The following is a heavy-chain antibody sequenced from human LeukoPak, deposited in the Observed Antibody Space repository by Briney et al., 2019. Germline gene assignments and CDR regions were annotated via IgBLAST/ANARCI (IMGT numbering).Heavy chain of an antibody. J-gene: IGHJ6*02. CDR1: GFTVSSNY. CDR2: IYRDGST. D-gene: IGHD3-3*01. Sequence: GGSRRLSCAASGFTVSSNYMSWVRQAPGKGLEWVSVIYRDGSTHYADSVKGRFTISRDNFKNTLYLQMNSLRAEDTAVYYCARDGPIYYYGMDVWGQGTTVIVSS. V-gene: IGHV3-66*01. CDR3: ARDGPIYYYGMDV.